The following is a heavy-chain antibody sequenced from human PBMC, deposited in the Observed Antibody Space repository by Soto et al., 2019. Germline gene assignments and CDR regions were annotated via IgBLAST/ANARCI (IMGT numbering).Heavy chain of an antibody. D-gene: IGHD6-6*01. CDR2: IYTSGST. CDR3: ARELGSSSLYYYGMDV. CDR1: GGSISSYY. J-gene: IGHJ6*02. Sequence: QVQLQESGPGLVKPSETLSLTCTVSGGSISSYYWSWIRQPAGKGLEWIGRIYTSGSTNYNHSLKSRVTMSVDTSKNQFSLKLSSVTAADTAVYYCARELGSSSLYYYGMDVWGLGTTVTVSS. V-gene: IGHV4-4*07.